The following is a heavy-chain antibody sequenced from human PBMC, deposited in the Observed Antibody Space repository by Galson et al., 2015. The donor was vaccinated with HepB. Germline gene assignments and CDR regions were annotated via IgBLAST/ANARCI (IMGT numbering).Heavy chain of an antibody. Sequence: TLSLTCVVSGGSISSGGFSWGWIRQPPGQALEWIGYIFQSGNTYYTPSLKGRVSISLDSSRNQFSLKLNSVTAADTAVYYCARGGLVGAPAVTDAFEVWGQGTLVAVSS. J-gene: IGHJ3*01. CDR1: GGSISSGGFS. CDR3: ARGGLVGAPAVTDAFEV. V-gene: IGHV4-30-2*01. D-gene: IGHD6-13*01. CDR2: IFQSGNT.